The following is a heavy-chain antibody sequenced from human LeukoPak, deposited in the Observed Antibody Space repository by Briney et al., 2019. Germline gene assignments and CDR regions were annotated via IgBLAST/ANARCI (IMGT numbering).Heavy chain of an antibody. J-gene: IGHJ6*03. CDR2: IYTSGST. V-gene: IGHV4-61*02. CDR1: GGSISSGSYY. D-gene: IGHD3-10*01. Sequence: PSQTLSLTCTVSGGSISSGSYYWSWIRQPAGKGLEWIGRIYTSGSTNYNPSLKSRVTISVDTSKNQFSLKLSSVTAADTAVYYCAGNGKYYYGSDPTYYYMDVWGKGTTVTVSS. CDR3: AGNGKYYYGSDPTYYYMDV.